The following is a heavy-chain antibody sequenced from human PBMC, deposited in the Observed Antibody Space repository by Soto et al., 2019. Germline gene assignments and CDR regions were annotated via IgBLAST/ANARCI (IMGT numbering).Heavy chain of an antibody. CDR3: ARIPEVQTWRTTVTPPGWFDP. D-gene: IGHD4-17*01. V-gene: IGHV1-8*01. J-gene: IGHJ5*02. Sequence: GASVKVSCKASGYTFTSYDINWVRQATGQGLEWMGWMNPNSGNTGYAQKFQGRVTMTRNTSISTAYMELSSLRSEDTAVYYCARIPEVQTWRTTVTPPGWFDPWGQGTLVTVSS. CDR1: GYTFTSYD. CDR2: MNPNSGNT.